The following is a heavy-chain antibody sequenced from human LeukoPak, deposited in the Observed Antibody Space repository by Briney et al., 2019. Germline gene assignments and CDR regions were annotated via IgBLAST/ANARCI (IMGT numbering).Heavy chain of an antibody. CDR2: MNPNSGNT. J-gene: IGHJ4*02. Sequence: ASVKVSCKASGYTFTSYGINWVRQATGQGLEWMGWMNPNSGNTGYAQKFQGRVTMTRNTSISTAYMELSSLRSEDTAVYYCARSSGLGRFRRHDSSGYYLYYFDYWGQGTLVIVSS. CDR3: ARSSGLGRFRRHDSSGYYLYYFDY. D-gene: IGHD3-22*01. V-gene: IGHV1-8*01. CDR1: GYTFTSYG.